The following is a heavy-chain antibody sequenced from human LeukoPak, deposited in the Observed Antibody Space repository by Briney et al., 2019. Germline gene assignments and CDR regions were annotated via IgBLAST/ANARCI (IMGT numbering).Heavy chain of an antibody. J-gene: IGHJ4*02. CDR3: AKDLGYTSGLTIDY. Sequence: GGSLRLSCAASGFTFSTYAMSWVRQAPGRGLEWDSTISSVGGSTHYADSVKGRFTISRDHSRNTLYLQMNSLRAEDTVVYYCAKDLGYTSGLTIDYWGQGILVTVSS. D-gene: IGHD6-19*01. V-gene: IGHV3-23*01. CDR1: GFTFSTYA. CDR2: ISSVGGST.